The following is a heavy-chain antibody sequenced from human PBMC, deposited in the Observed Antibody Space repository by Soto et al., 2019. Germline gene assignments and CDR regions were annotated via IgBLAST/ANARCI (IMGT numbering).Heavy chain of an antibody. CDR3: ARDEYYDSHNWLDR. CDR2: ENSTWST. Sequence: SETLSLTCTVSGGAITAYYWSWIRQPVGEGLQWISRENSTWSTNYNPSLRSRVTMSVDTSQHQFFLRLSPVPAAYTAAYCCARDEYYDSHNWLDRWGQLIMVTVSS. V-gene: IGHV4-4*07. CDR1: GGAITAYY. D-gene: IGHD3-16*01. J-gene: IGHJ5*02.